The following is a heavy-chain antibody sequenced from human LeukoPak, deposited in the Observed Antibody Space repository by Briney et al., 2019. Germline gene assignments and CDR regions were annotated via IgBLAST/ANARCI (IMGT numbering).Heavy chain of an antibody. J-gene: IGHJ4*02. V-gene: IGHV3-23*01. Sequence: PGGSLRLSCAACGFTFSSYAMSWVRQAQGKGLEWVSAISGSGGSTYYADSVKGRFTISRDNSKNTLYLQMNSLRAEDTAVYYCAKNVNDYGDYWINYWGQGTLVTVSS. D-gene: IGHD4-17*01. CDR3: AKNVNDYGDYWINY. CDR2: ISGSGGST. CDR1: GFTFSSYA.